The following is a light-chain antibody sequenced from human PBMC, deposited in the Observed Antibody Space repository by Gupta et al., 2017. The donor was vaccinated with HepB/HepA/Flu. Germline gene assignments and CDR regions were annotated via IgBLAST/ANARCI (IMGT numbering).Light chain of an antibody. J-gene: IGLJ2*01. V-gene: IGLV1-40*01. Sequence: QSVLTQPPSVSGAPGQRVTISCTGSSSNIGAGYDVHWYQQLPGTAPKLLIYGNGNRPSGVPDRFSGAKSGTSASLAITGLQAEDEADDYCQSSDSSLSGWVFGGGTKLTVL. CDR2: GNG. CDR1: SSNIGAGYD. CDR3: QSSDSSLSGWV.